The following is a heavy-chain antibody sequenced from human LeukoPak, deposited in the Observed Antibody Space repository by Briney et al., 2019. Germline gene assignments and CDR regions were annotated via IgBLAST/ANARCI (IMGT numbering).Heavy chain of an antibody. CDR2: IKEDGTET. CDR3: AKEGRSLQTY. CDR1: GFMFSSNW. V-gene: IGHV3-7*03. Sequence: PGGSLRLSCAASGFMFSSNWLSWVRLAPGKGLEWVANIKEDGTETYYVDSVKGRFTISRDNAKNSLYLQMNSLRVEDTAVYYCAKEGRSLQTYWGQGNLVTVSS. J-gene: IGHJ4*02. D-gene: IGHD5-24*01.